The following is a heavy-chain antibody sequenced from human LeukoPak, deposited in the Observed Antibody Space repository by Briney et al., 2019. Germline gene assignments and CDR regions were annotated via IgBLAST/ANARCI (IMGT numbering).Heavy chain of an antibody. CDR1: GFTFSSYS. V-gene: IGHV3-21*01. Sequence: GGSLRLSCAASGFTFSSYSMNWVRQAPGKGLEWVSSISSSSSYIYYADSVKGRFTISRDNAKNSLYLQMNSLRAEDTAVYYGARDPEATATLDYWGQGTLVTVSS. CDR2: ISSSSSYI. D-gene: IGHD2-15*01. J-gene: IGHJ4*02. CDR3: ARDPEATATLDY.